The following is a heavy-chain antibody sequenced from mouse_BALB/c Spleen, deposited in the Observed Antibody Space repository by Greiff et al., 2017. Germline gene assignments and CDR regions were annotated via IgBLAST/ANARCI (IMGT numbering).Heavy chain of an antibody. CDR3: ARGEYDGYSDY. CDR2: IWAGGST. D-gene: IGHD2-3*01. Sequence: VMLVESGPGLVAPSQSLSITCTVSGFSLTSYGVHWVRQPPGKGLEWLGVIWAGGSTNYNSALMSRLSISKDNSKSQVFLKMNSLQTDDTARYYCARGEYDGYSDYWGQGTTLTVSS. CDR1: GFSLTSYG. V-gene: IGHV2-9*02. J-gene: IGHJ2*01.